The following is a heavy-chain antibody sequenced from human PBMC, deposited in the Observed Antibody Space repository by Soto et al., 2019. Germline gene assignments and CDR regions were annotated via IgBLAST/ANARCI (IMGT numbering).Heavy chain of an antibody. J-gene: IGHJ6*02. Sequence: ASVKVSCKASGGTFSSYAISWVRQAPGQGLEWMGGIIPIFGTANYAQKFQGRVTITADESTSTAYMELSSLRSEDTAVYYCARDLRGCSSTSCYDHYGMDVWGQGTTVTVSS. CDR3: ARDLRGCSSTSCYDHYGMDV. CDR2: IIPIFGTA. CDR1: GGTFSSYA. D-gene: IGHD2-2*01. V-gene: IGHV1-69*01.